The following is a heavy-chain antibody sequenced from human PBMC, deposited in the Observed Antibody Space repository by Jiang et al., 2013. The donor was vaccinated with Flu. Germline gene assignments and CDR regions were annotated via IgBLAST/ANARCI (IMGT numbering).Heavy chain of an antibody. Sequence: GSTSYAQKFQGRVTMTRDTSTSTVYMELGSLRSEDTAVYYCARDHGRDGYKGTGYFDYWGQGTLVTVSS. J-gene: IGHJ4*02. CDR3: ARDHGRDGYKGTGYFDY. V-gene: IGHV1-46*01. CDR2: GST. D-gene: IGHD5-24*01.